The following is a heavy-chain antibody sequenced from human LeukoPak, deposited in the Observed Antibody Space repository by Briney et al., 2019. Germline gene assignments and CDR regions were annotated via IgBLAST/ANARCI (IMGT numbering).Heavy chain of an antibody. CDR1: GFTSSDYY. D-gene: IGHD4-17*01. J-gene: IGHJ4*02. CDR2: FSSTGSTI. V-gene: IGHV3-11*01. CDR3: ARVLRGHSSPVFDY. Sequence: GGSLRLSCAASGFTSSDYYMSWIRQAPGKGLEWVSYFSSTGSTIYYADSVKGRFTISRDNAKNSLYLQMNSLRAEDTAVFYCARVLRGHSSPVFDYWGQGTLVTVSS.